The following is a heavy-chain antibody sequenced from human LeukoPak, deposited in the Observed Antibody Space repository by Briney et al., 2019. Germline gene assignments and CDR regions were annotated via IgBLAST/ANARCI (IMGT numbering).Heavy chain of an antibody. D-gene: IGHD3-10*01. V-gene: IGHV3-23*01. CDR1: RFYFSTYD. J-gene: IGHJ4*02. Sequence: GGSLRLSCTASRFYFSTYDMNWVRQVPGKGLEWVSAISGSGGSTYYADSVKGRFTISRDNSKNTLYLQMNSLRADDTAVYYCAKVNYGSGTMRYFDYWGQGTLVTVSS. CDR2: ISGSGGST. CDR3: AKVNYGSGTMRYFDY.